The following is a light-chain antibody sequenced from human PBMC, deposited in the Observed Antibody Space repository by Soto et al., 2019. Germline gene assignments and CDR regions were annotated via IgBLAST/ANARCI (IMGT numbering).Light chain of an antibody. Sequence: VVTQPPSASGTPGQRVTISCSGSSSNIGSNTVNWYQQLPGTAPRLLIYATNQRPSGVPDRFSGSKSGTSASLAISGLQSEDEADYYCAPWDDSLNGPVFGGGTKLTVL. CDR1: SSNIGSNT. CDR3: APWDDSLNGPV. CDR2: ATN. J-gene: IGLJ3*02. V-gene: IGLV1-44*01.